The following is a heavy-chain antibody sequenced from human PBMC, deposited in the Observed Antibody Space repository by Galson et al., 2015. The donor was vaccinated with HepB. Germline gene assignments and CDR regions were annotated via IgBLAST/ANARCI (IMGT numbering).Heavy chain of an antibody. D-gene: IGHD2-15*01. CDR2: ITGSGGST. Sequence: SLRLSCAASGFTFSSYAMGWVRQAPGKGLEWVSTITGSGGSTYFADSVKGRFTISRDNSQNTLYLQMNSLGAEDTAVYYCAKENGGGSSFDYWGQGTLVTVSS. J-gene: IGHJ4*02. CDR3: AKENGGGSSFDY. CDR1: GFTFSSYA. V-gene: IGHV3-23*01.